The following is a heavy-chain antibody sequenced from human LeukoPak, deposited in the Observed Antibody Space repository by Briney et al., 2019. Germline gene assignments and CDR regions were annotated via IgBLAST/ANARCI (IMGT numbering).Heavy chain of an antibody. CDR3: ARASEKLFGVVNPPDY. J-gene: IGHJ4*02. D-gene: IGHD3-3*01. Sequence: SETLSLTCTVSGGSISSGGYYWSWIRQHPGKGLEWIGYIYYSGSTYYNPSLKSRVIISVDTSKNQFSLKLNSVTAADTAVYYCARASEKLFGVVNPPDYWGQGTLVTVSS. V-gene: IGHV4-31*03. CDR1: GGSISSGGYY. CDR2: IYYSGST.